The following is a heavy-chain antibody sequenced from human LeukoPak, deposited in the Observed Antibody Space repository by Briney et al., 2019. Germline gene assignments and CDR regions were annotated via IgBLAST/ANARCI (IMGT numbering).Heavy chain of an antibody. CDR3: ARDKYSNYEFNWFDP. V-gene: IGHV1-2*02. Sequence: ASVTVSCKASGYTFTGYYMQWVRQAPGQGLEWMGWINPNSGGTNYAQKFQRRVTMTRDTSISTAYMELSRLRSDDTAVYYCARDKYSNYEFNWFDPWGQGTLVTVSS. CDR2: INPNSGGT. J-gene: IGHJ5*02. D-gene: IGHD4-11*01. CDR1: GYTFTGYY.